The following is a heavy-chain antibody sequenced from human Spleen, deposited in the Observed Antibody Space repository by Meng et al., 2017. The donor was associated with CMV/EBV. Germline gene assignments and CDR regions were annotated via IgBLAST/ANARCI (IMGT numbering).Heavy chain of an antibody. CDR1: GGSFSGYD. CDR2: INHSGST. J-gene: IGHJ4*02. Sequence: QVQLQQRGAGLLKPSXILPLTCSXYGGSFSGYDWSWIRQHPGKGLEWIGEINHSGSTNYTPSLKSRVTISVDTSKTHFSLKLSSVTAADTAVYYCARGPLLYSSSWYYFDYWGQGTLVTVSS. D-gene: IGHD6-13*01. CDR3: ARGPLLYSSSWYYFDY. V-gene: IGHV4-34*01.